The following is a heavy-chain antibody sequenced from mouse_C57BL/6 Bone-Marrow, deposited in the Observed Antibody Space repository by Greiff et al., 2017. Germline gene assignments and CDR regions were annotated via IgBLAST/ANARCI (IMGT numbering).Heavy chain of an antibody. CDR1: GYTFTSYW. CDR3: ATLSTTVVANWYFDV. D-gene: IGHD1-1*01. J-gene: IGHJ1*03. V-gene: IGHV1-69*01. Sequence: VQLQQPGAELVMPGASVKLSCKASGYTFTSYWMHWVKQRPGQGLEWIGEIDPSDSYTNYNQKFKGKSTLTVDKSSSTAYMQLSSLTSEDSAVYYCATLSTTVVANWYFDVWGTGTTVTVSS. CDR2: IDPSDSYT.